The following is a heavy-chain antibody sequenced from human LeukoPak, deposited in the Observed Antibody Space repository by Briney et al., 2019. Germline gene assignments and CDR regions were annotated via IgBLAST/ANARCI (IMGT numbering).Heavy chain of an antibody. D-gene: IGHD5-18*01. V-gene: IGHV1-46*01. J-gene: IGHJ4*02. CDR3: ARWTNKPERGYSYGYSYYFDY. CDR1: GYTFTSYY. Sequence: GASVKVSCKASGYTFTSYYMHWVRQAPGQGLEWMGIINPSGGSTSYAQKFQGRVTMTRDMSTSTVYMELSSLRAEDTAVYYCARWTNKPERGYSYGYSYYFDYWGQGTLVTVSS. CDR2: INPSGGST.